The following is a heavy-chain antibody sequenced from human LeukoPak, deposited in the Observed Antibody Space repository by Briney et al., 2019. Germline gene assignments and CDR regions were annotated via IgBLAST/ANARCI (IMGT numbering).Heavy chain of an antibody. Sequence: GSLRLSCAASGFTFSTYGMSWVRQAPGKGLEWIGSIYYSGNTYYNASLKSQVSISIDTSKNQFSLRLSSVTAADTAVYYCASHLLRYFDWLWQTQPNWFDPWGQGTLVTVSS. V-gene: IGHV4-39*01. D-gene: IGHD3-9*01. CDR2: IYYSGNT. J-gene: IGHJ5*02. CDR1: GFTFSTYG. CDR3: ASHLLRYFDWLWQTQPNWFDP.